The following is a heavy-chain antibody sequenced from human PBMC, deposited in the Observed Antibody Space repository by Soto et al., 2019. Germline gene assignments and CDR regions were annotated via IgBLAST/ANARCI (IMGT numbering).Heavy chain of an antibody. CDR3: ARGRKWFDP. CDR1: GGSFSGYY. J-gene: IGHJ5*02. Sequence: PSETLSLTCAVCGGSFSGYYWSWIRQPPGKGLEWIGEINHSGSTNYNPSLKSRVTISVDTSKNQFSLKLSSVTAADTAVYYCARGRKWFDPWGQGTLVTVSS. V-gene: IGHV4-34*01. CDR2: INHSGST.